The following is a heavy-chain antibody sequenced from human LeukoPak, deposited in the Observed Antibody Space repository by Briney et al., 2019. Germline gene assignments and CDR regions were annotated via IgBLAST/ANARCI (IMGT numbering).Heavy chain of an antibody. CDR3: ASGAHVDTAMADAFDI. J-gene: IGHJ3*02. CDR2: ISSSSSYI. Sequence: GGSLRLSCAASRFTFSSYSMNWVRQAPGKGLEWVSSISSSSSYIYYADSVKGRFTISRDNAKNSLYLQMNSLRAEDTAVYYCASGAHVDTAMADAFDIWGQGTMVTVSS. V-gene: IGHV3-21*01. CDR1: RFTFSSYS. D-gene: IGHD5-18*01.